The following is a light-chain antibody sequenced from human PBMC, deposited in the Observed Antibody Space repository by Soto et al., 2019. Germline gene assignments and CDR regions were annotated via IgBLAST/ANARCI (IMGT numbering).Light chain of an antibody. CDR2: LESSGSY. Sequence: QSVLTQSSSASASLGSSVKLTCTLSRGHSSYIIAWHQQQPGKAPRYLMELESSGSYNKGSGVRDRFSGSSSGADRFLTIANLRFDDEADYYCETWDSNTWVFGGGTKLTVL. J-gene: IGLJ3*02. CDR1: RGHSSYI. V-gene: IGLV4-60*02. CDR3: ETWDSNTWV.